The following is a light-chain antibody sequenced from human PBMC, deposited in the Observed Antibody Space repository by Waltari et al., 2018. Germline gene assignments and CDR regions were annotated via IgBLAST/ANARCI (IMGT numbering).Light chain of an antibody. CDR2: DVS. CDR1: SSAIGRYDI. V-gene: IGLV2-23*02. J-gene: IGLJ3*02. CDR3: CSYAGNYVWV. Sequence: QSALTQPAAVSGSPGQSVIISCTGASSAIGRYDIVSWYQQHPGNAPKLVISDVSKRPSGVSDRFSGSKSGDTASLTISGLQFEDEADYYCCSYAGNYVWVFGGGTRLTVL.